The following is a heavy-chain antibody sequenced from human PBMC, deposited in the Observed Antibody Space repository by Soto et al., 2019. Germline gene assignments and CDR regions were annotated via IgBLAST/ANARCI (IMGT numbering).Heavy chain of an antibody. D-gene: IGHD2-21*02. J-gene: IGHJ3*01. CDR3: ATPGGRDFNAFDV. Sequence: PGESLKICCNGSGDTFTRNWIGWVRQMPGKGLEWMGIIFPIDSDTRYSPSSQGQVTISADNSISTAYLQWSSLKASDTAIYYCATPGGRDFNAFDVWGQGTMVTVSS. V-gene: IGHV5-51*01. CDR1: GDTFTRNW. CDR2: IFPIDSDT.